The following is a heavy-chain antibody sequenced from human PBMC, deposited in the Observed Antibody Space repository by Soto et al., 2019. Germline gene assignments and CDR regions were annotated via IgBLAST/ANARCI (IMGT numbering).Heavy chain of an antibody. V-gene: IGHV3-23*01. CDR3: ARGGVNYDFWSGYGSLDYFDY. D-gene: IGHD3-3*01. CDR2: ISGSGGST. CDR1: GFTFSSYA. Sequence: GGSLRLSCAASGFTFSSYAMSWVRQAPGKGLEWVSAISGSGGSTYYADSVKGRFTISRDNAKSSLYLQMNSLRAEDTAVYYCARGGVNYDFWSGYGSLDYFDYWGQGTLVTVSS. J-gene: IGHJ4*02.